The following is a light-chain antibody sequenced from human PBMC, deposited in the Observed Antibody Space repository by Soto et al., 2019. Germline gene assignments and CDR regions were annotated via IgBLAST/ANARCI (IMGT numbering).Light chain of an antibody. J-gene: IGKJ5*01. CDR2: DAS. Sequence: HMTWPSPPPPAPEGDKVTISIHASQDITNYLSWYQQKPGRAPRLLLYDASSLETGVPSRFSGSGSGTDFTLTISFLPPEGVPTYCCQPYEILPTFGQGTRLDI. CDR1: QDITNY. CDR3: QPYEILPT. V-gene: IGKV1-33*01.